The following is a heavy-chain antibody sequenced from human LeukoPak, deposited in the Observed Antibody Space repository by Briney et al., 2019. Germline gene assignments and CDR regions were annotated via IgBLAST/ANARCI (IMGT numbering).Heavy chain of an antibody. V-gene: IGHV4-31*03. CDR3: ARGGSYVYYYYYMDV. D-gene: IGHD1-26*01. J-gene: IGHJ6*03. CDR1: GGSISSGGYY. CDR2: IYYSGST. Sequence: PSQTLSLTCTVSGGSISSGGYYWSWIRQHPGKRLEWIGYIYYSGSTYYNPSLKSRVTISVDTSKNQFSLKLSSVTAADTAVYYCARGGSYVYYYYYMDVWGKGTTVTVSS.